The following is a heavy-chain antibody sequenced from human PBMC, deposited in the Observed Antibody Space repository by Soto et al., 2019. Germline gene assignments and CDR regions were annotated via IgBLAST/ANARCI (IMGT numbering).Heavy chain of an antibody. J-gene: IGHJ6*01. D-gene: IGHD4-4*01. CDR2: IWYEGSNK. CDR1: GFTLSSYG. V-gene: IGHV3-33*01. Sequence: SLILSCAASGFTLSSYGMHWVRQAPGKGLEWVAVIWYEGSNKYYADSVKGRFTISRDNSKNTLYLQMNSLRAEDTAVYYCARVSPLTTLDYYYSGMDVGGQGTTGNVS. CDR3: ARVSPLTTLDYYYSGMDV.